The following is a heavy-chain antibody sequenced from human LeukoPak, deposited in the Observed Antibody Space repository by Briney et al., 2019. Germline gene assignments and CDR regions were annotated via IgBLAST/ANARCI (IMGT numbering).Heavy chain of an antibody. CDR3: ARDLIQGPRVPNWYFDL. V-gene: IGHV3-53*01. J-gene: IGHJ2*01. CDR1: GFTVSSNY. Sequence: GGSLRLSCAASGFTVSSNYMSWVRQAPGKGLEWVSVIYSGGSTYYADSVKGRFTISRDNSKNTLYLQMNSLRAEDTAVYYCARDLIQGPRVPNWYFDLWGRGTLVTVSS. D-gene: IGHD3-10*02. CDR2: IYSGGST.